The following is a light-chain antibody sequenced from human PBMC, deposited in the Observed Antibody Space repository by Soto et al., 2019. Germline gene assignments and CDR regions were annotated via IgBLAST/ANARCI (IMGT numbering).Light chain of an antibody. V-gene: IGLV2-14*01. Sequence: QSALTQPASVSGSPGQSITISCTGTSSDVGGYNYVSWYQQHPGKAPKLMIYAVSNWPSGVSHRFSGSKSGNTASLTIAGLQADDEADYYCSSYTSAHVVFGGGTKLTVL. CDR1: SSDVGGYNY. CDR2: AVS. CDR3: SSYTSAHVV. J-gene: IGLJ2*01.